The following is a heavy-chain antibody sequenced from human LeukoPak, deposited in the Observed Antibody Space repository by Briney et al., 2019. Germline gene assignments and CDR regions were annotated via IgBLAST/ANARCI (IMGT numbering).Heavy chain of an antibody. J-gene: IGHJ3*02. V-gene: IGHV4-59*01. Sequence: SETLSLTCSVSGGSINNYYWSWIRQPPGKGLGWIGYFYDTENTNYNPSLKSRVSISVDTSKSQFSLKLSSVTAADTAVYYCARCDDAFDIWGQGTMVTVSS. CDR3: ARCDDAFDI. CDR1: GGSINNYY. CDR2: FYDTENT.